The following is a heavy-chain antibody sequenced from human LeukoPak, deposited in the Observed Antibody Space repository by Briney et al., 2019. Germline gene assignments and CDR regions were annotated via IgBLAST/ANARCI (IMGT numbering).Heavy chain of an antibody. CDR3: ARAAHGDYFDY. CDR1: GGTFSSYA. V-gene: IGHV1-69*06. J-gene: IGHJ4*02. Sequence: GASVKVSCKASGGTFSSYATSWVRQAPGQGLEWMGGIIPIFGTANYAQKFQGRVTITADKSTSTAYMELSSLRSEDTAVYYCARAAHGDYFDYWGQGTLVTVSS. CDR2: IIPIFGTA. D-gene: IGHD2-8*01.